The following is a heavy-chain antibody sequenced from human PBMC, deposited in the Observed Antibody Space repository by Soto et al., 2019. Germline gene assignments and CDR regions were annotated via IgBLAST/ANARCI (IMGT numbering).Heavy chain of an antibody. D-gene: IGHD2-2*02. CDR3: VSLQRESYIPFPFQVLEFGLKGTSDP. V-gene: IGHV4-39*01. CDR1: GGSISSSSYY. CDR2: IYYSGST. Sequence: SETLSLTCTVSGGSISSSSYYWGWIRQPPGKGLEWIGSIYYSGSTYYNPSLKSRVTISVDTSKNQFSLKLSSVTAADTAVFYCVSLQRESYIPFPFQVLEFGLKGTSDP. J-gene: IGHJ5*02.